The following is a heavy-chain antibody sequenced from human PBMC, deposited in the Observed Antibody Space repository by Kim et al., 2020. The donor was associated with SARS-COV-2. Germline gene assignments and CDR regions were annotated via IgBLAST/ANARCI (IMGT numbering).Heavy chain of an antibody. CDR1: GYIFTRYA. D-gene: IGHD3-10*01. CDR2: INTNIGNP. CDR3: ARDSPYGSGSYYNLDY. V-gene: IGHV7-4-1*02. Sequence: ASVKVSCKASGYIFTRYAMNWVRQAPGQGLEWMGWINTNIGNPTYAQGFTGRFVFSLDTSVSTAFLQISSLKAEDTAVYYCARDSPYGSGSYYNLDYWGQGTLVTVSS. J-gene: IGHJ4*02.